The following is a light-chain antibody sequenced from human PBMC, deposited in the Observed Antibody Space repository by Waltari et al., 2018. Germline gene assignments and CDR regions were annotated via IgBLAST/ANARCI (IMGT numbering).Light chain of an antibody. V-gene: IGKV2-28*01. CDR1: QSLLHTNGYNY. CDR2: LGS. CDR3: QQSYSTLT. Sequence: DIVLTQSPLSLPVTPGEPASISCRSSQSLLHTNGYNYLDWYLQKPGQSPQLLIYLGSNRASGVPDRFSGSGSGTDFTLTISSLQPEDFATYYCQQSYSTLTFGGGTKVEIK. J-gene: IGKJ4*01.